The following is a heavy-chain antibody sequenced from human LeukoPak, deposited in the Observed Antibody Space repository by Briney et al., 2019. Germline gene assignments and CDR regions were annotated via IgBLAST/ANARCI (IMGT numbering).Heavy chain of an antibody. J-gene: IGHJ4*02. CDR2: ISWNSGSI. CDR3: AKVIRVVPAAEFDY. V-gene: IGHV3-9*01. Sequence: GRSLRLSCAASGFTFDDYAMHWVRQAPGKGLEWVSGISWNSGSIGYADSVKGRFTISRDNAKNSLYLQMNSLRAEDTALYYCAKVIRVVPAAEFDYWGQGTLVTVSS. CDR1: GFTFDDYA. D-gene: IGHD2-2*01.